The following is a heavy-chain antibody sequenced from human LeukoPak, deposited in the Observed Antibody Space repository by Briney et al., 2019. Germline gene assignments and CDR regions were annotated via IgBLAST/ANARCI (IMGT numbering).Heavy chain of an antibody. CDR3: ARGHPPPYCSSTSCYAGWFDP. CDR2: INPNNGNT. CDR1: GYTFANFD. J-gene: IGHJ5*02. D-gene: IGHD2-2*01. V-gene: IGHV1-8*01. Sequence: ASVKVSCKASGYTFANFDINWVRQATGQGLEWMGWINPNNGNTGYAQKFQGRVTMTRNTSISTAYMELSSLRSEDTAVYYCARGHPPPYCSSTSCYAGWFDPWGQGTLVTVSS.